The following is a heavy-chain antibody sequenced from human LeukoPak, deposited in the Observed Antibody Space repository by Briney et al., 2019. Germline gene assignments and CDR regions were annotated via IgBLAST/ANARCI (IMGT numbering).Heavy chain of an antibody. D-gene: IGHD3-16*01. V-gene: IGHV3-48*03. J-gene: IGHJ4*02. CDR1: GFTLSSYE. CDR3: VRDFNWAFDF. Sequence: GGSLRLSCEVSGFTLSSYEMNWVRQAPGKGLEWVSHIWTVNGVTHYADSVRGRFTIARDSAKNSLNLQMSSLRDEDTAVYYCVRDFNWAFDFWGQGVLVTVSS. CDR2: IWTVNGVT.